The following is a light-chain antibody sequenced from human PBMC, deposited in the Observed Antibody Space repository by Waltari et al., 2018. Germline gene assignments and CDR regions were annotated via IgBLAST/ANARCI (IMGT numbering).Light chain of an antibody. CDR3: QQYHKWYT. CDR2: GVS. CDR1: QSVSIN. Sequence: EIVMTQSPATLSVSPGERATLSCRASQSVSINLAWYQQRPGQPPRLLIYGVSTRATGIPARFSGSGSGTEVTLTISSLQSEDFAIYYCQQYHKWYTFGQGTKVEI. V-gene: IGKV3-15*01. J-gene: IGKJ2*01.